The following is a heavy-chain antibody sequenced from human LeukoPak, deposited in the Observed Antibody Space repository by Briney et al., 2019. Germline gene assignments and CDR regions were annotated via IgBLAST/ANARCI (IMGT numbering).Heavy chain of an antibody. D-gene: IGHD3-10*01. V-gene: IGHV3-66*01. Sequence: GGSLRLSCAASGFTVSSNYMSWVRQAPGKGLEWVSVIYSDGSTSYAASVKGRFTTSSENSKNKLYLQMNSLRAEDTAVDYWAREPGGERSGTIDPWGQGTLVTVSS. CDR3: AREPGGERSGTIDP. J-gene: IGHJ5*02. CDR2: IYSDGST. CDR1: GFTVSSNY.